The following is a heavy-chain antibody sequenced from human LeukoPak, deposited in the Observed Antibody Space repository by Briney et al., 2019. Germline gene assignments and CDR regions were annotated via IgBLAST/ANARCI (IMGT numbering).Heavy chain of an antibody. Sequence: ASVKVSCXASGYTFTDYYMNWVRQAPGQGLEWMGRINPNSGGTNYAQKFQGRVTMTRDTSISTAYMELYRLRSDDAAVYYCARLIAARPDIDYWGQGTLVTVSS. CDR2: INPNSGGT. CDR1: GYTFTDYY. V-gene: IGHV1-2*06. CDR3: ARLIAARPDIDY. J-gene: IGHJ4*02. D-gene: IGHD6-6*01.